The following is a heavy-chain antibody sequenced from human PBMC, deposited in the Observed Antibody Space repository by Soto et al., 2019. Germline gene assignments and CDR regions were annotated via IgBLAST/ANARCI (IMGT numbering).Heavy chain of an antibody. CDR3: ARQRTSVVTQAYFDV. CDR1: GGSIGSYY. D-gene: IGHD2-21*02. J-gene: IGHJ4*02. CDR2: IYYSGST. Sequence: PSETLSLTCTVSGGSIGSYYWSWIRQPPGKGLEWIGSIYYSGSTYNNPSLRSRVSMSIDTSKDQFSLKLKSVTAADTALYFCARQRTSVVTQAYFDVWGPGSLVTVSS. V-gene: IGHV4-59*04.